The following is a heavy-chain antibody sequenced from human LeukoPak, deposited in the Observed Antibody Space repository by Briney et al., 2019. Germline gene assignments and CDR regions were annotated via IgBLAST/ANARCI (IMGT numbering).Heavy chain of an antibody. Sequence: SGGTLRLSRAASGFTFSNYGMSWVRQAPGKGLEWVSSISGSGDSTYYADSVKGRFTISRDNSKNTLYLQMNSLRAEDTAVYYCARRRDSGSLQHFDYWGQGTLVTVSS. CDR3: ARRRDSGSLQHFDY. J-gene: IGHJ4*02. D-gene: IGHD1-26*01. V-gene: IGHV3-23*01. CDR2: ISGSGDST. CDR1: GFTFSNYG.